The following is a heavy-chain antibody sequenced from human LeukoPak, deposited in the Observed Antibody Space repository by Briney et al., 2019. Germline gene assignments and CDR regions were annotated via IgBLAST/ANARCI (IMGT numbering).Heavy chain of an antibody. CDR3: ARHRGGRDGYNFRHWWYIDY. J-gene: IGHJ4*02. CDR1: GGSISSSSYY. V-gene: IGHV4-39*01. CDR2: IYYSGST. Sequence: SETLSLTCTVSGGSISSSSYYWGWIRQPPGKGLEWIGSIYYSGSTYYNPSLKSRVTISVDTSKNQFSLKLSSVTAADTAVYYCARHRGGRDGYNFRHWWYIDYWGQGTLVTVSS. D-gene: IGHD5-24*01.